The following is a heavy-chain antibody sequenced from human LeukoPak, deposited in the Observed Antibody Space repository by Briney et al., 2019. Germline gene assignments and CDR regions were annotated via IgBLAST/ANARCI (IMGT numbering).Heavy chain of an antibody. CDR2: THYSGST. Sequence: SETLSLTCTVSGASVNSYYWSWIRQPPGKGLEWIGYTHYSGSTSYNPSPKSRVTISIDTSKNQFSLKLTSVTAADTAVFYCARGHYGLEVWGKGTTVTVSS. J-gene: IGHJ6*04. V-gene: IGHV4-59*02. CDR3: ARGHYGLEV. CDR1: GASVNSYY.